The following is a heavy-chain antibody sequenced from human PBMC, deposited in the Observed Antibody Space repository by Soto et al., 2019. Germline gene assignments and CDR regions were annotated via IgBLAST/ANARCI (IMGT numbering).Heavy chain of an antibody. CDR2: INDRGSV. CDR3: ARESHDILTGPPWVWYFDL. J-gene: IGHJ2*01. Sequence: QLQQWGAGPLRPLETLSLTCGVSGGSFGGYYWAWIRQSPEKGLEWIGEINDRGSVNYNPSLKSRVRISVDTSKSHYSLTLRSVTAADTAIYYCARESHDILTGPPWVWYFDLWGRGTLVTVSS. CDR1: GGSFGGYY. V-gene: IGHV4-34*02. D-gene: IGHD3-9*01.